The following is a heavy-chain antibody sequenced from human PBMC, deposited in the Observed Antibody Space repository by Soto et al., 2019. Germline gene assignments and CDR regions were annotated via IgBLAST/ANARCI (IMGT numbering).Heavy chain of an antibody. D-gene: IGHD5-12*01. J-gene: IGHJ4*02. CDR2: ISSSSSYI. CDR1: GFTFSSYS. CDR3: AREQIVAEPSLIDY. Sequence: GGSLRLSCAASGFTFSSYSMNWVRQAPGKGLEWVSSISSSSSYIYYADSVKGRFTISRDNAKNSLYLQMNSLRAEDTAVYYCAREQIVAEPSLIDYWGQGTLVTVSS. V-gene: IGHV3-21*01.